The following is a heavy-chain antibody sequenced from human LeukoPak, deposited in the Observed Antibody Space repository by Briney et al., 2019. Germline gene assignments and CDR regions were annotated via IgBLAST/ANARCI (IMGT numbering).Heavy chain of an antibody. CDR1: GFTFSSSA. CDR3: AKQSGYCSDGSCYFPY. CDR2: ISNNGGYT. V-gene: IGHV3-23*01. D-gene: IGHD2-15*01. J-gene: IGHJ4*02. Sequence: GGSLRLSCAASGFTFSSSAMSGVRQAPGKGLEWVSAISNNGGYTYYADSVQGRFTISRDNSKSTLCLQMNSLRAEDTAVYYCAKQSGYCSDGSCYFPYWGQGTLVTVSS.